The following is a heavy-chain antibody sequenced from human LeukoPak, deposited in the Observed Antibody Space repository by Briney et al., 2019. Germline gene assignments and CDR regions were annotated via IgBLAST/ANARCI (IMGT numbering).Heavy chain of an antibody. CDR3: ARVELELEMSGFDP. J-gene: IGHJ5*02. CDR2: INPNSGGT. Sequence: ASVKVSCKASGYTFTGYYMHWVRQAPGQGLEWMGWINPNSGGTNYAQKFQGRVTMTRDTSISTAYMELSRLRSDDTAVYYCARVELELEMSGFDPWGQGTLVTVSS. D-gene: IGHD1-7*01. V-gene: IGHV1-2*02. CDR1: GYTFTGYY.